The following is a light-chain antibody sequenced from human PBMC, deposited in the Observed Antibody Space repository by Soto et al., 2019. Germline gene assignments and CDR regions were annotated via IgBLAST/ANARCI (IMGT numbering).Light chain of an antibody. J-gene: IGKJ4*01. CDR3: QQLNSYPLT. CDR1: QGISNY. V-gene: IGKV1-9*01. CDR2: AAS. Sequence: DIQLTQSPSFLPASVGDRVTITCRASQGISNYLAWYQQKPGKAPGLLMYAASTLQRGVSSSFSGSRSETEFPLTNNNLQPEDFATYYCQQLNSYPLTFGGGTKVEIK.